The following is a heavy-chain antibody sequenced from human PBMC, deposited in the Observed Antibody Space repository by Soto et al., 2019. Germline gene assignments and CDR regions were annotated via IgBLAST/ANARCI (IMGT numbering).Heavy chain of an antibody. D-gene: IGHD3-10*01. J-gene: IGHJ6*02. V-gene: IGHV3-30-3*01. CDR2: ISYDESNK. CDR1: GFTFSSYA. CDR3: ARGYYGSGSYSDYYYGMDV. Sequence: GGSLRLSCAASGFTFSSYAMHWVRQAPGKGLEWVAVISYDESNKYYADSVKGRFTISRDNSKNTLYLQMNSLRAEDTAVYYCARGYYGSGSYSDYYYGMDVWGQGTTVTVSS.